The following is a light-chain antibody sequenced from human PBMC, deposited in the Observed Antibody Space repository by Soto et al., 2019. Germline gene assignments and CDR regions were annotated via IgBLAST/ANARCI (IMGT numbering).Light chain of an antibody. CDR1: SSNIGAGYD. CDR2: GNS. CDR3: QSYDSSLSGSGVV. V-gene: IGLV1-40*01. J-gene: IGLJ2*01. Sequence: QPVLTQPPSVSGAPGQRVTISCTGSSSNIGAGYDVHWYQQLPGTAPKLLIYGNSNRPSGVPDRFSGSKSGTSASLAITGLQAEDEADYYCQSYDSSLSGSGVVFGGGTKLTVL.